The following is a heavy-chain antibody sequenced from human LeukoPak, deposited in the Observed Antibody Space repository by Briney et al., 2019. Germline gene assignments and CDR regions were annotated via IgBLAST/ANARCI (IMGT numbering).Heavy chain of an antibody. V-gene: IGHV3-30-3*01. CDR1: GFTFSSYA. CDR2: ISYDGSNK. D-gene: IGHD1-26*01. Sequence: GGSLRLSCAASGFTFSSYAMHWVRQAPGKGLEWVAVISYDGSNKYYADSVKGRFTISRDNSKNTLYLQMISLRAEDTAVYYCARDLDIVGATNYFDYWGQGTLVTVSS. J-gene: IGHJ4*02. CDR3: ARDLDIVGATNYFDY.